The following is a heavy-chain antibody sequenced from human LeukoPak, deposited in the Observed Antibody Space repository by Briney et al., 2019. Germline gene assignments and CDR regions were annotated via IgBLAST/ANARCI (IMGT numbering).Heavy chain of an antibody. CDR1: GLTFSNYA. CDR3: AKLYGSGSM. Sequence: PGGSLRLSCAASGLTFSNYAMSWVRQAPGTGLEWVSGISGSGGYIYYADSVKGRFTISKDSSKNTLYLQMRSPRAEDTAIYYCAKLYGSGSMWGQGTLVTVSS. D-gene: IGHD3-10*01. CDR2: ISGSGGYI. V-gene: IGHV3-23*01. J-gene: IGHJ4*02.